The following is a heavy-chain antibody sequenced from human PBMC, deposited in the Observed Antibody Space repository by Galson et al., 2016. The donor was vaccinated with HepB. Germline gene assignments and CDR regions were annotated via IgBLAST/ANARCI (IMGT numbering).Heavy chain of an antibody. CDR3: ARESHYDGYYPDFDY. CDR2: INPKSGDT. Sequence: SVKVSCKASGYTFTGYYIHWVRQAPGQGLEWMGWINPKSGDTHYAQKFQGWVTMTRDTSITTAYMELSRMRSDGTAVYYCARESHYDGYYPDFDYWGQGTRVTVSS. CDR1: GYTFTGYY. J-gene: IGHJ4*02. V-gene: IGHV1-2*04. D-gene: IGHD3-3*01.